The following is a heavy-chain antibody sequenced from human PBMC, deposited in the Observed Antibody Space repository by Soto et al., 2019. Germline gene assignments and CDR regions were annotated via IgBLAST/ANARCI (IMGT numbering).Heavy chain of an antibody. V-gene: IGHV1-69*06. D-gene: IGHD3-22*01. J-gene: IGHJ5*02. CDR1: GGTFSSYA. Sequence: GASVKVSCKASGGTFSSYAISWVRQAPGQGLEWMGGIIPIFGTANYAQKFQGRVTITADKSTSTAYMELSSLRSEDTAVYYCARDPPDSSGYYRPADWFDPWGQGTLVTVSS. CDR2: IIPIFGTA. CDR3: ARDPPDSSGYYRPADWFDP.